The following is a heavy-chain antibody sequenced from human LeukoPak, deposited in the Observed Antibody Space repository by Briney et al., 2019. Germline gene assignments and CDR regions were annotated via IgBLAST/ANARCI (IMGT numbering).Heavy chain of an antibody. CDR1: GFTFSSYG. J-gene: IGHJ3*02. D-gene: IGHD5-18*01. V-gene: IGHV3-30*18. CDR3: AKERGGYSYGHDTFDI. CDR2: ISYDGSNK. Sequence: GGSLRLSCAASGFTFSSYGVHWVRQAPGKGLEWVAVISYDGSNKYYADSVKGRFTISRDNSKNTLYLQMNSLRAEDTAVYYCAKERGGYSYGHDTFDIWGQGTMVTVSS.